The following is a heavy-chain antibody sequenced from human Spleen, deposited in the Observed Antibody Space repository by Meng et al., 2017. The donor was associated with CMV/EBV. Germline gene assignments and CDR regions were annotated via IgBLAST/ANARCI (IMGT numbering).Heavy chain of an antibody. CDR2: MHWNGGRT. CDR3: ARDAHYYDSSAYFPRLRISNFDY. CDR1: GFNFDEYT. J-gene: IGHJ4*02. V-gene: IGHV3-20*04. Sequence: GESLKISCAASGFNFDEYTMSWVRQAPGKGLEWVSGMHWNGGRTGYADSVKGRFTISRDNAKNSLYLQMNSLRAEDRAVYYCARDAHYYDSSAYFPRLRISNFDYWGQGTLVTVSS. D-gene: IGHD3-22*01.